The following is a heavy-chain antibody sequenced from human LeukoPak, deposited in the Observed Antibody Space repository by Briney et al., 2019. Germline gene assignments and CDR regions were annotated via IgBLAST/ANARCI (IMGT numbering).Heavy chain of an antibody. CDR2: ISAYNGYT. V-gene: IGHV1-18*01. CDR1: GYTFTTYD. Sequence: ASVTVSCKTSGYTFTTYDINWVRQAPGKGLEWMGRISAYNGYTNYGQKLQGRVTMTTDTSTNTAYMELRSLRSDDTAVYYCARVGTGTRSFDSWGQGTLVTVSS. D-gene: IGHD1/OR15-1a*01. J-gene: IGHJ4*02. CDR3: ARVGTGTRSFDS.